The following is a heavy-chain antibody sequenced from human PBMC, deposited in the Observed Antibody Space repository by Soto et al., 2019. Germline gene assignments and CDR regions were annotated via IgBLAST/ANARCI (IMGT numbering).Heavy chain of an antibody. CDR2: IIPLFDAR. V-gene: IGHV1-69*06. Sequence: QVQLVQSGAELRKPGSSVKVSCTTSGGTFTTYDISWVRQAPRQGLEWMGWIIPLFDARKYAQKFQGGVTIPADKSTRTSYMELSSLRSEDTAMFYCAIDRSSSWYNGTCYCDSWGQGTLVTGSS. CDR3: AIDRSSSWYNGTCYCDS. CDR1: GGTFTTYD. D-gene: IGHD6-19*01. J-gene: IGHJ4*02.